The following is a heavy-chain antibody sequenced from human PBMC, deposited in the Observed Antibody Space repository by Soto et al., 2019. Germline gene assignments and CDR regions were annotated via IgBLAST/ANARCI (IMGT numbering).Heavy chain of an antibody. J-gene: IGHJ4*02. V-gene: IGHV3-33*01. CDR1: GFTFSSYG. CDR3: SRDGLVGYSGYDDLGAEPFYY. Sequence: QVQLVESGGGVVQPGRSLRLSCAASGFTFSSYGMHWVRQAPGKGLEWVAVIWYDGSNKYYADSVKGRFTISRDNSKNXRXLXXNGLRAEDTDGYYCSRDGLVGYSGYDDLGAEPFYYWGQGTLVPVSS. CDR2: IWYDGSNK. D-gene: IGHD5-12*01.